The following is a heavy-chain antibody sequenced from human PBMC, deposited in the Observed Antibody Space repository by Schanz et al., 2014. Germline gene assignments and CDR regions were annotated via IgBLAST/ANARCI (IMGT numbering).Heavy chain of an antibody. CDR2: VYMSAAST. J-gene: IGHJ4*02. Sequence: EVQLVESGGGLLQPGGSLRLSCAVSGFTVSSNYMSWVRQAPGKGLEWVSTVYMSAASTRYADSVKGRFTISRDNSRETMFLQMNTLRPDDTAVYYCAKDEGYNYGYIFDYWGQGTLVTVSS. D-gene: IGHD5-18*01. CDR3: AKDEGYNYGYIFDY. CDR1: GFTVSSNY. V-gene: IGHV3-66*03.